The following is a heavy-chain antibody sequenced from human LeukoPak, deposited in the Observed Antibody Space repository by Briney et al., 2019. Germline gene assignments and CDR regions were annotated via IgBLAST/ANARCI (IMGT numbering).Heavy chain of an antibody. CDR3: ARDTRYCSSTSCSNWFDP. D-gene: IGHD2-2*01. Sequence: PSETLSLTCTVSGGSISSYYWSWIRQPPGKGLEWIGEINHSGSTNYNPSLKSRVTISVDTSKNQFSLKLSSVTAADTAVYYCARDTRYCSSTSCSNWFDPWGQGTLVTVSS. CDR2: INHSGST. CDR1: GGSISSYY. V-gene: IGHV4-34*01. J-gene: IGHJ5*02.